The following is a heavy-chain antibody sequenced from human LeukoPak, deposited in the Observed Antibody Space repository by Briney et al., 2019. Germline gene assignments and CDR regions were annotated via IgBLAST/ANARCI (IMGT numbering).Heavy chain of an antibody. CDR1: GFTFRSYW. Sequence: GGSLRLSCAASGFTFRSYWTGWVRQAPGKGLEWVADIKQDGSEKYYVDSVKGRLTISTDNAKNSVYLQMNSLRAEDTAVYYCSWSGEADWGQGTLVTVSS. V-gene: IGHV3-7*01. J-gene: IGHJ4*02. D-gene: IGHD3-3*01. CDR2: IKQDGSEK. CDR3: SWSGEAD.